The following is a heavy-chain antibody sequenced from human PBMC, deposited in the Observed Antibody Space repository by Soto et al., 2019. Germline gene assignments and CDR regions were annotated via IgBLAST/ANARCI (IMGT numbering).Heavy chain of an antibody. V-gene: IGHV3-21*01. CDR1: GFTFSSYS. CDR2: ISSSSSYI. Sequence: GGSLRLSCAASGFTFSSYSMNWVRQAPGKGLEWVSSISSSSSYIYYADSVKGRFTISRDNAKNSLYLQMNSLRAEDTAVYYCARDQLSSGWEAYYYYGMDVWGQGTTVTVSS. CDR3: ARDQLSSGWEAYYYYGMDV. J-gene: IGHJ6*02. D-gene: IGHD6-19*01.